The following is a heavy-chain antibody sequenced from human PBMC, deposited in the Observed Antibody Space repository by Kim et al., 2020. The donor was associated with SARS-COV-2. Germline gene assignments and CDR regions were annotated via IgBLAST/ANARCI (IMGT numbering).Heavy chain of an antibody. V-gene: IGHV3-23*02. CDR2: IGGDETT. Sequence: GWSLRLSCAASVFAFLPTAMNWVLPSPGQGLEWVSGIGGDETTHYGDAVKGRFTISKDKFENTLYLQMNNLRVDDTAIYYCAKDLWDYSANDHWGQGTLVTVSS. CDR3: AKDLWDYSANDH. J-gene: IGHJ4*02. D-gene: IGHD2-21*01. CDR1: VFAFLPTA.